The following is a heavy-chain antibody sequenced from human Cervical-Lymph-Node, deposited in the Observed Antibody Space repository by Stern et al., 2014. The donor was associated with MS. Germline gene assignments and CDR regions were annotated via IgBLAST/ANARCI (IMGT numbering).Heavy chain of an antibody. CDR3: ARDPPLTVGGFYQYDMDV. CDR1: GDTFSKNA. Sequence: QMQLVQSGAQVKKPGSSVKVSCKASGDTFSKNAISWVRQAPGQGLEWMGGIIPLFGTANYAQKFQDRVTITADKSTRTVYMELSSLISEDTAVYYCARDPPLTVGGFYQYDMDVWGQGTMVTVSS. V-gene: IGHV1-69*06. CDR2: IIPLFGTA. J-gene: IGHJ6*02.